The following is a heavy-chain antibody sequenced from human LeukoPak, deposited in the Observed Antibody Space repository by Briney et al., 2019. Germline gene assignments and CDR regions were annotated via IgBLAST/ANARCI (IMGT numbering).Heavy chain of an antibody. CDR1: GGSISSYY. D-gene: IGHD4-23*01. V-gene: IGHV4-59*01. Sequence: SETLSLTCTVSGGSISSYYWSWIRQPPGKGLEWIGYIYYSGSTNYNPSLKSRVTISVDTSKNQFSLKLSSVTAADTAVYYCARVGSYGGNPPSYYFDYWGQGTLVTVSS. CDR2: IYYSGST. CDR3: ARVGSYGGNPPSYYFDY. J-gene: IGHJ4*02.